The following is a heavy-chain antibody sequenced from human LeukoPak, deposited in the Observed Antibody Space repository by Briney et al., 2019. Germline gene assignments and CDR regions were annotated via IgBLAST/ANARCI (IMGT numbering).Heavy chain of an antibody. Sequence: SETLSLTCTVSGGSISSYYWSWIRQPAGKGLEWIGRIYTSGSTNYNPSLKSRVTMSVDTSKNQFSLKLSSVTAADTAVYYCARGISSSCYRHNWFDPWGQGTLVTVSS. D-gene: IGHD6-13*01. CDR3: ARGISSSCYRHNWFDP. CDR2: IYTSGST. CDR1: GGSISSYY. J-gene: IGHJ5*02. V-gene: IGHV4-4*07.